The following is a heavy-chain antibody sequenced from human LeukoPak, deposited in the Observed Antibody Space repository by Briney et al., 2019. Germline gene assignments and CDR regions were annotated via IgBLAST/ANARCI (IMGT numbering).Heavy chain of an antibody. V-gene: IGHV4-4*02. D-gene: IGHD3-10*01. CDR2: IYHSGTT. CDR1: GTSISLSNW. J-gene: IGHJ2*01. Sequence: SETLSLTCAVSGTSISLSNWWTWVRQPPGKGLEWIGEIYHSGTTNYNPSLKSRVTISLDKSRNQFSLNLNSVSAADTAVYYCARSYFGSGTFNGFDYWGRGTLVTVSS. CDR3: ARSYFGSGTFNGFDY.